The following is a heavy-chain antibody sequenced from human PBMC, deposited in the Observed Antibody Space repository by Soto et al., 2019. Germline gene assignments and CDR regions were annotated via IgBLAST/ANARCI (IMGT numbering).Heavy chain of an antibody. CDR2: INAGNGNT. V-gene: IGHV1-3*01. CDR1: GYTFTSYA. D-gene: IGHD4-17*01. J-gene: IGHJ4*02. Sequence: EASVKVSCKASGYTFTSYAMHWVRQAPGQRLEWMGWINAGNGNTKYSQKFQGRVTITRDTSASTAYMELSSLRSEDTGTYYCARLRWRGSVIDSWGQGTLVTVSS. CDR3: ARLRWRGSVIDS.